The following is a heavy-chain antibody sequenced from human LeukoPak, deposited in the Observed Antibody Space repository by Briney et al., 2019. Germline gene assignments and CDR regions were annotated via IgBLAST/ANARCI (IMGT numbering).Heavy chain of an antibody. J-gene: IGHJ4*02. D-gene: IGHD3-22*01. Sequence: PGGSLRLSCAASGFSFSSFSIHWVRQALGKGLEWVAVISSEGSKKFYADSVEGRFTISRDNSKNTVYLRMNSLGAEDTAVYYCAREPHYYDSSGYYTPYTDYWGQGTLVTVSA. CDR1: GFSFSSFS. CDR3: AREPHYYDSSGYYTPYTDY. V-gene: IGHV3-30-3*01. CDR2: ISSEGSKK.